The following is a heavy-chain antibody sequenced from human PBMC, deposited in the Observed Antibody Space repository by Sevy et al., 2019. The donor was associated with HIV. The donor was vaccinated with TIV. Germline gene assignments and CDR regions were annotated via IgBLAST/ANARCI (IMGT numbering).Heavy chain of an antibody. CDR3: ARDKVVPAAIRGYFDY. Sequence: GGSLRLSCAASGFTFSSYAMHWVRQAPGKGLEWVAVISYDGSNKYYADSVKGRFTISRDNSKNTLYLQMNSLGAEDTAVYYCARDKVVPAAIRGYFDYWGQGTLVTVSS. CDR1: GFTFSSYA. J-gene: IGHJ4*02. CDR2: ISYDGSNK. D-gene: IGHD2-2*02. V-gene: IGHV3-30*04.